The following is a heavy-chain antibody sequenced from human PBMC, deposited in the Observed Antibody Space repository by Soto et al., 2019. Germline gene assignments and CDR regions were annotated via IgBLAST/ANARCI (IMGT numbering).Heavy chain of an antibody. J-gene: IGHJ5*02. D-gene: IGHD6-13*01. V-gene: IGHV4-34*01. Sequence: SETLCLTCAVYGGSFSGYYWSWIRQPPGKGLEWIGEINHSGSTNYNPSLKSRVTISVDTSKNQFSLKLSSVTAADTAVYYCARGHSSLGPWGQGTLVTVSS. CDR3: ARGHSSLGP. CDR1: GGSFSGYY. CDR2: INHSGST.